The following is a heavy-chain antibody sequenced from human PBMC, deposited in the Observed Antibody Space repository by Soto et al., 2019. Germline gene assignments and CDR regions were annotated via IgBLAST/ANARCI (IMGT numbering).Heavy chain of an antibody. D-gene: IGHD2-2*01. CDR2: ISYDGSNK. CDR1: GFTFSSYA. J-gene: IGHJ5*02. Sequence: QVQLVESGGGVVQPGRSLRLSCAASGFTFSSYAMHWVRQAPGKGLEWVAVISYDGSNKYYADSVKGRFTISRDNSKNTLYLQMNSLRAEDTAVYYCARDPDAYCSSTSCYAVWFDPCCQGTLVTVSS. V-gene: IGHV3-30-3*01. CDR3: ARDPDAYCSSTSCYAVWFDP.